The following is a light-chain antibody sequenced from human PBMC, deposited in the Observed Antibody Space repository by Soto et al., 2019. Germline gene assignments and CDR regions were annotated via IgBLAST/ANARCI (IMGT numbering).Light chain of an antibody. CDR2: SNN. V-gene: IGLV1-44*01. CDR3: AAWDDSLNGVV. CDR1: SYNIGSNT. Sequence: QSVLTQPPSASGTPGQRVTIACSGSSYNIGSNTVNWYQQLPGTAPKLLIYSNNQRPSGVPDRFSCSKSGTSASLAISGIQSEDEADYYCAAWDDSLNGVVCGGGTKVTVL. J-gene: IGLJ2*01.